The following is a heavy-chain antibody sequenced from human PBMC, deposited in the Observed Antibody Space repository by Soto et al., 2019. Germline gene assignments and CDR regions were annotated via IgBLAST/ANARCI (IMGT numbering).Heavy chain of an antibody. D-gene: IGHD3-10*01. J-gene: IGHJ6*02. CDR1: GYSFANYW. Sequence: GESLKISCQGSGYSFANYWIAWVRQMPGKGLEVVGVIYPCDSDTRYSPSFRGQVTVSGGKSISHVYLQWSSLKASDTAMYYCARNRLRQYYYGMDVWGQGTTVSVSS. CDR2: IYPCDSDT. CDR3: ARNRLRQYYYGMDV. V-gene: IGHV5-51*01.